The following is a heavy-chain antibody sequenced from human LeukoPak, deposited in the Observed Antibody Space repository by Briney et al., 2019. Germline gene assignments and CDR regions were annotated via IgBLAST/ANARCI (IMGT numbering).Heavy chain of an antibody. CDR2: TYYSGST. CDR1: GGSISSYY. J-gene: IGHJ5*02. Sequence: SETLSLTCTVSGGSISSYYWSWIRQPPGKGLEWIGYTYYSGSTNYNPSLKSRVTISVDTSKNQFSLKLSSVTAADTAVYYCARIDPGQNWFDPWGQGTLVTVSS. CDR3: ARIDPGQNWFDP. V-gene: IGHV4-59*01.